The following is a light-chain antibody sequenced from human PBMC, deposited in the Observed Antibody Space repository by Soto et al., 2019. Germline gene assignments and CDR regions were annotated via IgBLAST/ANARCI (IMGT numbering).Light chain of an antibody. CDR2: AAS. CDR1: QSISSY. J-gene: IGKJ2*01. CDR3: QQSYSTPPYT. Sequence: DIQMTQSPSSLSASVGDRVTMACRASQSISSYLNWYQQKPGKAPKLLIYAASSLQSGVPSRFSGSRSGTDFTLTISSLQPEDFATYYCQQSYSTPPYTFGQGTNLEIK. V-gene: IGKV1-39*01.